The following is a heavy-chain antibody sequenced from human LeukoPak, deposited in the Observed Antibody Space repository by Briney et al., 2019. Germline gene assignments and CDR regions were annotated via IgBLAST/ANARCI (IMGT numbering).Heavy chain of an antibody. Sequence: SETLSLTCTVSGGSISSYYWSWIRQPPGKGLEWIGYIYYSGSTNYNPSLKSRVTISVDTSKNQFSLKLSSVTAADTAVYYCAAFYDLWSGYYIENAFDIWGQGTMVTVSS. V-gene: IGHV4-59*01. CDR3: AAFYDLWSGYYIENAFDI. J-gene: IGHJ3*02. D-gene: IGHD3-3*01. CDR2: IYYSGST. CDR1: GGSISSYY.